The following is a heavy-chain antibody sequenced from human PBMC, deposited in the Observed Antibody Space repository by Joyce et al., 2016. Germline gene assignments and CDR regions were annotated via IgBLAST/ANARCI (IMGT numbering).Heavy chain of an antibody. CDR3: ARHVTDWFDP. J-gene: IGHJ5*02. Sequence: EVQLVQSGAEVKKPGEYLRISWKGSGYSFTSHWISWVRQMPGKGLEWMGRIDPRDSYTDYSPSYEGNVTISVDKTISAAYLQWSSLRASDTAIYYCARHVTDWFDPWGQGTLVTVSS. V-gene: IGHV5-10-1*03. CDR1: GYSFTSHW. CDR2: IDPRDSYT. D-gene: IGHD3-10*02.